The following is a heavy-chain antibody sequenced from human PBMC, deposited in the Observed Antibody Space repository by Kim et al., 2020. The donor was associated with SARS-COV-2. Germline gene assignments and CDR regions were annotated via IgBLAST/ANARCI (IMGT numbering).Heavy chain of an antibody. V-gene: IGHV4-59*13. CDR3: ARGSPVANN. CDR1: GDSMNNNY. D-gene: IGHD2-2*01. CDR2: IHYRGTT. J-gene: IGHJ4*02. Sequence: SETLSLTCSVSGDSMNNNYWSWARQPPGKGLEWIGYIHYRGTTDYNPSLRGRVTISIDTSKNQFSLNLRSVTAADTAVYYCARGSPVANNWGQGTLVTVS.